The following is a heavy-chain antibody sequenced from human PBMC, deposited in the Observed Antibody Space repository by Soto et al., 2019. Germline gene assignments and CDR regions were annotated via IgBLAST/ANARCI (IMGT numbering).Heavy chain of an antibody. CDR2: IIPILGIA. J-gene: IGHJ4*02. D-gene: IGHD2-15*01. V-gene: IGHV1-69*02. Sequence: QVQLVQSGAEVKKPGSSVKVSCKASGGTFSSYTISWVRQAPGQGLEWMGRIIPILGIANYAQKFQGRVTITADKSTGTAYMELSSLRSEDTAVYYCARGGGGTPQGVWGQGTLVTVSS. CDR3: ARGGGGTPQGV. CDR1: GGTFSSYT.